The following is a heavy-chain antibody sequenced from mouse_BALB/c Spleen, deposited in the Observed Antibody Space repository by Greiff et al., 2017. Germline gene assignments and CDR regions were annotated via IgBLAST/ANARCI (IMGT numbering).Heavy chain of an antibody. CDR3: ARDRYEAY. Sequence: EVQLQESGAELVKPGASVKLSCTASGFNIKDTYMHWVKQRPEQGLEWIGRIDPANGNTKYDPKFQGKATITADTSSNTAYLQLSSLTSEDTAVYYCARDRYEAYWGQGTLVTVSA. CDR2: IDPANGNT. J-gene: IGHJ3*01. CDR1: GFNIKDTY. V-gene: IGHV14-3*02. D-gene: IGHD2-14*01.